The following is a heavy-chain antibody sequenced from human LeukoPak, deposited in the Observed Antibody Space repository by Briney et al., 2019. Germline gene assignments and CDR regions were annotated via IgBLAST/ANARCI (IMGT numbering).Heavy chain of an antibody. CDR2: IIPILGIA. J-gene: IGHJ4*02. CDR1: GGTFSSYA. CDR3: ASYYYDSSGYPWSYFDY. Sequence: SVKVSCKASGGTFSSYAISWVRQAPGQGLEWMGRIIPILGIANYAQKFQGRVTITADKSTSTAYMELSSLRSEDTAVYYCASYYYDSSGYPWSYFDYWGQGTLVNVSS. D-gene: IGHD3-22*01. V-gene: IGHV1-69*04.